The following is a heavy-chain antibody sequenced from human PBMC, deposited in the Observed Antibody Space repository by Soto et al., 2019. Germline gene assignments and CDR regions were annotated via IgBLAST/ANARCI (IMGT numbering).Heavy chain of an antibody. CDR1: GFTFINYW. J-gene: IGHJ3*02. D-gene: IGHD3-22*01. Sequence: EVQLVESGGGSVQPGESLRLSCAASGFTFINYWTHWVRQARGKGLVWVSRINRDGSSTTYADSVKGRFTISRDNAKNTLDLQINGLRAEDTAVYYCAKGGYYSYDAFDMWGQGTMVTVSS. V-gene: IGHV3-74*03. CDR2: INRDGSST. CDR3: AKGGYYSYDAFDM.